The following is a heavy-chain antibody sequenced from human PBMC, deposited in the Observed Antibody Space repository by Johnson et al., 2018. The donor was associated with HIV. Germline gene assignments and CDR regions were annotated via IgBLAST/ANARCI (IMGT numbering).Heavy chain of an antibody. CDR1: GFTFSSYA. J-gene: IGHJ3*02. CDR3: AKDRSSGWYPAFDI. CDR2: ISGRGGST. D-gene: IGHD6-19*01. V-gene: IGHV3-23*04. Sequence: VQLVESGGGVVQPGRSLRLSCAASGFTFSSYAMSWVRQAPGKGLEWVSVISGRGGSTYYADSVKGRFTISRDISQNTLYLQMHSLRAEDTAVYYCAKDRSSGWYPAFDIWGQGTMVTVSS.